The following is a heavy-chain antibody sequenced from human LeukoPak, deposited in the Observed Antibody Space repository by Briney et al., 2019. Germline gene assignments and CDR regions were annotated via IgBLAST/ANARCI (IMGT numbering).Heavy chain of an antibody. J-gene: IGHJ5*02. CDR2: IDHSGST. CDR3: ARGFIAVAGTALNWFDP. V-gene: IGHV4-34*01. CDR1: GRSFSDDF. D-gene: IGHD6-19*01. Sequence: PSETLSLTCAVSGRSFSDDFWTWVRQFPGKGLEWIGEIDHSGSTNYNPSLKSRVSMSFDTSKNQFSLQLTSATAADTAVYFCARGFIAVAGTALNWFDPWGPGTLVTVSS.